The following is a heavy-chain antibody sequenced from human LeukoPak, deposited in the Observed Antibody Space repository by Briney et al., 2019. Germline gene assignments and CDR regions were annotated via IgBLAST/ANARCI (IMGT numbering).Heavy chain of an antibody. J-gene: IGHJ4*02. CDR2: ISHSSTYI. Sequence: GGSLRLSCGASGFTFSSYEMNWVRQAPGKGLEWISSISHSSTYIYYADSVKGRFTISRDNAKNSLYLQMNSLRAEDTAVYSCVRGGGCSGGSCRFENWGQGTLVTVSS. CDR3: VRGGGCSGGSCRFEN. CDR1: GFTFSSYE. D-gene: IGHD2-15*01. V-gene: IGHV3-21*01.